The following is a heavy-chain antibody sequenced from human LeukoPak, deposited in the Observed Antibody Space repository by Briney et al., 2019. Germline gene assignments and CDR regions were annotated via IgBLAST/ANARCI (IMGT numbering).Heavy chain of an antibody. J-gene: IGHJ4*02. D-gene: IGHD3-9*01. V-gene: IGHV3-48*03. CDR3: AESFNDILTGYRR. Sequence: GGSLRLSCAASGFTFSSYEMNWVRQAPGKGLEWVSYISSSGSTIYYADSVKGRFTISRDNSKNTLYLQMNSLRAEDTAPYYCAESFNDILTGYRRWGQGTLVAVSS. CDR2: ISSSGSTI. CDR1: GFTFSSYE.